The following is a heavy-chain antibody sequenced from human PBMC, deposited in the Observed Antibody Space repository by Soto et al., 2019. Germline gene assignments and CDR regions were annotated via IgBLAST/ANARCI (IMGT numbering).Heavy chain of an antibody. Sequence: GSLRLSCEASGFSVSTYSMRWVRQAPGKGLEWVSSIGRRSDIYYADSVKGRFTISRDNAKNSVSLQMNSLRDEDTAVYYCEREETAWPLAYGLDVWGQGTKVTVYS. CDR1: GFSVSTYS. CDR3: EREETAWPLAYGLDV. V-gene: IGHV3-21*01. CDR2: IGRRSDI. D-gene: IGHD2-21*02. J-gene: IGHJ6*02.